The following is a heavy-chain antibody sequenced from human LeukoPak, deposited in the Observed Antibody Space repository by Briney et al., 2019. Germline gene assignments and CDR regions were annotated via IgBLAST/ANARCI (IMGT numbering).Heavy chain of an antibody. D-gene: IGHD1-26*01. CDR3: VRQKKSHGNFDY. V-gene: IGHV3-13*01. CDR1: GFTFSDHA. Sequence: GESLRLSCAASGFTFSDHAMHWVRQAPGKGLEWVSVVGIAADTFYPGSVKGRFTISRENAKNSLYLQMNSLRVEDTAVYYCVRQKKSHGNFDYWGQGTLVTVSS. CDR2: VGIAADT. J-gene: IGHJ4*02.